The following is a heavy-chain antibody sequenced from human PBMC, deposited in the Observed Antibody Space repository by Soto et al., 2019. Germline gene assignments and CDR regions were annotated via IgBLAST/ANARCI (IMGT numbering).Heavy chain of an antibody. CDR1: GFTFRSYS. D-gene: IGHD6-13*01. CDR2: ISGSGDST. V-gene: IGHV3-23*01. Sequence: GSLRLSCATPGFTFRSYSMSWVRPAPGKGLERVSVISGSGDSTYYADSVRGRFTISRDNSKNTLYLQMNSLRAEDTAVYYCAKDRDGAAAGPTKFYGMDVWGQGTTLTVSS. CDR3: AKDRDGAAAGPTKFYGMDV. J-gene: IGHJ6*02.